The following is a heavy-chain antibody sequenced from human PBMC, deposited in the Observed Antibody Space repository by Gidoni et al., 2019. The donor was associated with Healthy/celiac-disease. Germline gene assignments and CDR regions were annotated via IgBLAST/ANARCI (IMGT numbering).Heavy chain of an antibody. CDR1: GSTFTGYY. CDR3: AREASSSPQTYAFDI. CDR2: SNPNSGGT. V-gene: IGHV1-2*04. J-gene: IGHJ3*02. Sequence: QVQLLQSGAEVKKPGASVNVSCKAPGSTFTGYYMHWVRQAPGQGLEWMEWSNPNSGGTNYAQKFQGWVTMTRDTSISTAYMELSRLRSDDTAVYYCAREASSSPQTYAFDIWGQGTMVTVSS. D-gene: IGHD6-6*01.